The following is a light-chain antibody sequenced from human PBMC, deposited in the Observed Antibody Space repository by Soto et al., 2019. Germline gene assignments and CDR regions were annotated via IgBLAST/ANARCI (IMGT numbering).Light chain of an antibody. CDR2: DAS. CDR3: QQRSNWLFT. V-gene: IGKV3-11*01. Sequence: EIVLTQSPVTLSLSPGERATLSCRASQSVSSYLAWYQQKPGQAPRLLIYDASNRATGIPARFSGSGSGTDFTLTITSLEPEDFAVYYCQQRSNWLFTFGSGTKVDIK. CDR1: QSVSSY. J-gene: IGKJ3*01.